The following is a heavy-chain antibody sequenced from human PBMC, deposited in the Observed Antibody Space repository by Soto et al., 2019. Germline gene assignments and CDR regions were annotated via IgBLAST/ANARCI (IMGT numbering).Heavy chain of an antibody. V-gene: IGHV4-31*03. CDR3: ASQKKGDYYGSGSYYWGYYYYYMDV. Sequence: SETLSLTYTVSGGSISSGGYYWSWIRQHPGKGLEWIGYIYYSGSTYYNPSLKSRVTISVDTSKNQFSLKLSSVTAADTAVYYCASQKKGDYYGSGSYYWGYYYYYMDVWGKGTTVTVSS. CDR2: IYYSGST. D-gene: IGHD3-10*01. CDR1: GGSISSGGYY. J-gene: IGHJ6*03.